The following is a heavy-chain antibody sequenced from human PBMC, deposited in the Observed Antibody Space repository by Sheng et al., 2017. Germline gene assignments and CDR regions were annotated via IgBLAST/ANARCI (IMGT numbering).Heavy chain of an antibody. J-gene: IGHJ4*02. CDR1: GFSFTQYY. CDR3: VKHGYCHGDICRYLDY. Sequence: QVQLVESGGGLVKPGGSLRLSCAASGFSFTQYYMTWIRQAPGKGPEWLSHISGRGGSIYYADSVKGRFTISRDNSKNTLSLQMNGLGAEDTAVYYCVKHGYCHGDICRYLDYWGQGILVT. CDR2: ISGRGGSI. D-gene: IGHD2-15*01. V-gene: IGHV3-11*01.